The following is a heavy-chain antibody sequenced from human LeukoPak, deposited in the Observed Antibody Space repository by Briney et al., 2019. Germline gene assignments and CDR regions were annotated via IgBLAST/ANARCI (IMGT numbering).Heavy chain of an antibody. CDR3: ARTASGWSSGYPFWWFDP. CDR2: INHSGST. J-gene: IGHJ5*02. D-gene: IGHD3-22*01. CDR1: GGSFSGYY. V-gene: IGHV4-34*01. Sequence: SETLSLTCAVYGGSFSGYYWSWIRQPPGTGLEWIGEINHSGSTNYTPSLKSRVTISVDTSKNQFSLKLSSVTAADTAVYYCARTASGWSSGYPFWWFDPWGQGTLVTVSS.